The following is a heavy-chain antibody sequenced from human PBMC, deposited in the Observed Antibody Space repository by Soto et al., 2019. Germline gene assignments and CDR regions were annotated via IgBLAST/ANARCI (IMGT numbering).Heavy chain of an antibody. D-gene: IGHD7-27*01. CDR1: GFTFSSYA. CDR3: ARGTGNDAFDI. J-gene: IGHJ3*02. Sequence: GGSLRLSCAASGFTFSSYAMHWVRQAPGKGLEWVAVISYDGSNKYYADSVKGRFTSSRDNSKNTLYLQMNSLRAEDTAVYYCARGTGNDAFDIWGQGTMVTVSS. V-gene: IGHV3-30*04. CDR2: ISYDGSNK.